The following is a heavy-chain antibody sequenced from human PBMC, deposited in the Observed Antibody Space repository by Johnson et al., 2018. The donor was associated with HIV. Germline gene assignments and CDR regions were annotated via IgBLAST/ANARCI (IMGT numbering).Heavy chain of an antibody. J-gene: IGHJ3*02. CDR1: GFTFSSYG. CDR2: IWYDGSNK. V-gene: IGHV3-33*06. CDR3: AKIIGYSSGLEI. Sequence: QVQLVESGGGVVQPGRSLRLSCAASGFTFSSYGMHWVRQAPGKGLEWVAVIWYDGSNKYYADSVKGRFTISRDNSKNTLYLQMNSLRAEDTAVYYCAKIIGYSSGLEIWGQGTMFTVSS. D-gene: IGHD6-19*01.